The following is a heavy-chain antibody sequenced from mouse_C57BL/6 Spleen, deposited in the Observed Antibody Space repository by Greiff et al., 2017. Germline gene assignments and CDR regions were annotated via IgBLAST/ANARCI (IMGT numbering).Heavy chain of an antibody. V-gene: IGHV1-53*01. Sequence: VQLQQPGTELVKPGASVKLSCKASGYTFTSYWMHWVKQRPGQGLEWIGNINPSNGGTNYNEKFKSKATLTVDKSSSTAYMQLSSLTSEDSAVYYCARCDYGSSYDWYFDVWGTGTTVTVSS. CDR2: INPSNGGT. CDR3: ARCDYGSSYDWYFDV. CDR1: GYTFTSYW. D-gene: IGHD1-1*01. J-gene: IGHJ1*03.